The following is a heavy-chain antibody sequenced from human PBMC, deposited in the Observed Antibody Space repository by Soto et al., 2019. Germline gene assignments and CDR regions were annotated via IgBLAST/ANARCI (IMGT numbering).Heavy chain of an antibody. V-gene: IGHV3-30-3*01. D-gene: IGHD3-3*01. J-gene: IGHJ6*02. CDR2: ISYDGSNK. Sequence: PGGSLRLSCAASGFTFSSYAMHWVRQAPGKGLEWVAVISYDGSNKYYADSVKGRFTISRDNSKNTLYLQMNSLRAEDTAVYYCAREDIKPYDFWSGYPYYYYYGMDVWGQGTTVTVSS. CDR3: AREDIKPYDFWSGYPYYYYYGMDV. CDR1: GFTFSSYA.